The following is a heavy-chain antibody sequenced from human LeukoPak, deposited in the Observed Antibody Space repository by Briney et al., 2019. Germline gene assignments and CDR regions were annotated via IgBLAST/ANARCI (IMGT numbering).Heavy chain of an antibody. CDR2: INHSGST. CDR3: ARGWVQLWPFDY. CDR1: GGSFSGYY. Sequence: SETLSLTCAVYGGSFSGYYWSWIRQPPGKGLEWIGEINHSGSTNYNPSLKSRVTISVDTSKNQFSLKLSSVTAADAAVYYCARGWVQLWPFDYWGQGTLVTVSS. D-gene: IGHD5-18*01. V-gene: IGHV4-34*01. J-gene: IGHJ4*02.